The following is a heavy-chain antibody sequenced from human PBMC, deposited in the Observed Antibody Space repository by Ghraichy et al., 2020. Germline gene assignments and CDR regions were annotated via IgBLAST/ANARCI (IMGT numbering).Heavy chain of an antibody. CDR2: IYYSGST. J-gene: IGHJ4*02. V-gene: IGHV4-31*03. D-gene: IGHD5-24*01. CDR1: GGSISSGGYY. CDR3: ARGNGRDGYNPFDY. Sequence: PLSLTCTVSGGSISSGGYYWSWIRQHPGKGLEWIGYIYYSGSTSYNPTLKSRVTKSVDTSKNQFSLKLSSVTAADTAVYYCARGNGRDGYNPFDYWGQGTLVTVSS.